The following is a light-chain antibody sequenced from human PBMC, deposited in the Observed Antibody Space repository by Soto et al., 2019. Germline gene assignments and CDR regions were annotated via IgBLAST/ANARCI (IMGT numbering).Light chain of an antibody. CDR3: CSYAGSGTDNYV. J-gene: IGLJ1*01. V-gene: IGLV2-23*01. CDR1: SSDIGTYNL. Sequence: QSALTQPASVSGSPGQSITISCTGTSSDIGTYNLVSWYQHYPGKAPKLMIYEGIKRPSGVSNRFSGSKSGNTAFLTISGLQAEDEADYYCCSYAGSGTDNYVFGSGTK. CDR2: EGI.